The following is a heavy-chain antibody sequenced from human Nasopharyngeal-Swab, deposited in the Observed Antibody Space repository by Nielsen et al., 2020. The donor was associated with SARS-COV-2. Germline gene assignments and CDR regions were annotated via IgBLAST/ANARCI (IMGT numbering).Heavy chain of an antibody. CDR1: GGSFSGSY. J-gene: IGHJ6*03. D-gene: IGHD2-2*01. CDR2: INHSGST. Sequence: GSLRLSCAVYGGSFSGSYWGWIRQPPGKGSEWIAEINHSGSTNYNPSLKSRVTLSVDTSMNQVSLEVSSVTAADTAVYYCARGLSGIVPAPILGLGPYYYYYYYMDVWGKGTTVTSP. V-gene: IGHV4-34*01. CDR3: ARGLSGIVPAPILGLGPYYYYYYYMDV.